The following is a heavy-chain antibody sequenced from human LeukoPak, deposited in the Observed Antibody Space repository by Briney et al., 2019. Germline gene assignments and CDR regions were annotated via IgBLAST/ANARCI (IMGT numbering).Heavy chain of an antibody. D-gene: IGHD5-18*01. Sequence: GRSLRLSCAASGFTFSSYGMHWVRQAPGKGLEWVAVISFDGSNKYYADSVKGRFTISRDNSKNTLYLQMNSLRAEDTAVYYCARGVYSHGYSLGYWGQGTLVTVSS. CDR3: ARGVYSHGYSLGY. CDR1: GFTFSSYG. J-gene: IGHJ4*02. V-gene: IGHV3-30*03. CDR2: ISFDGSNK.